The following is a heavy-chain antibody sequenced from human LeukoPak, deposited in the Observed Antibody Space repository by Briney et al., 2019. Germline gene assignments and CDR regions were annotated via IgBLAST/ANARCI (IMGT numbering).Heavy chain of an antibody. V-gene: IGHV4-4*02. D-gene: IGHD3-3*01. Sequence: SETLSLTCAVSGGSISSSNWWSWVRQPPGKGLEWIGEIYHSGSTYYNPSLKSRVTISVDRSKNQFSLKLSSVTAADTAVYYCARVAYDFWSGYHAFDIWGQGTMVTVSS. CDR3: ARVAYDFWSGYHAFDI. J-gene: IGHJ3*02. CDR1: GGSISSSNW. CDR2: IYHSGST.